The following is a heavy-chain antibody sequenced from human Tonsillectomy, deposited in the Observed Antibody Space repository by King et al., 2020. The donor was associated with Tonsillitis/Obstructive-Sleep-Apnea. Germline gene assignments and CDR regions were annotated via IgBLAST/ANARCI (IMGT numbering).Heavy chain of an antibody. CDR2: ISWNGGTI. D-gene: IGHD2-2*01. CDR3: AKVEREYCRPPSCPFDP. J-gene: IGHJ5*02. CDR1: GFTFDDYG. Sequence: VQLVESGGGLVQPGRSLRLSCAASGFTFDDYGMHWVRQPPGKGLEWVSGISWNGGTIIYADSVKGRFTISRDNAKNSLYLQMNSLGPEDTAFYYCAKVEREYCRPPSCPFDPWGQGTLVTVSS. V-gene: IGHV3-9*01.